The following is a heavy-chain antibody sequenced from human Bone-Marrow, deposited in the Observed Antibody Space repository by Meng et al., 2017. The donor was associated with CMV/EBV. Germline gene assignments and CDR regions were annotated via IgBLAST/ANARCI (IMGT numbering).Heavy chain of an antibody. CDR2: INPSGGST. CDR3: ARDCSSTTIAKYYYYGMDV. CDR1: GYTFTSYY. Sequence: ASVKVSCKASGYTFTSYYMHWVRQAPGQGLEWMGIINPSGGSTSYAQKFQGRVTMTRDTSTSTAYMELSSLRSEDTAVYYCARDCSSTTIAKYYYYGMDVWGQGTTVTVSS. V-gene: IGHV1-46*01. D-gene: IGHD2-2*01. J-gene: IGHJ6*02.